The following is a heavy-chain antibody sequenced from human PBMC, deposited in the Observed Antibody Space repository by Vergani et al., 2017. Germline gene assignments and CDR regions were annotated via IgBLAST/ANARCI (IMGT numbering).Heavy chain of an antibody. Sequence: QVQLVESGGGVVQPGRSLRLSCAASGFTFNQYGMHCVRQAPGKGLEWVAVTWYDGNNKQYADSVKGRFTISRDNSKSTMYLQMNSLRDEYTGVYYCARDLRLLYNRFDPWGQGTLVTVSS. D-gene: IGHD1-14*01. CDR1: GFTFNQYG. V-gene: IGHV3-33*01. J-gene: IGHJ5*02. CDR2: TWYDGNNK. CDR3: ARDLRLLYNRFDP.